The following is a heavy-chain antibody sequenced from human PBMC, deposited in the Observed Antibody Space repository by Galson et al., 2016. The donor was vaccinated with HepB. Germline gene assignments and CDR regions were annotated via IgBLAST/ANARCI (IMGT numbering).Heavy chain of an antibody. D-gene: IGHD6-13*01. Sequence: SVKVSCKASGGTFNSYALNWVRQAPGQGLEWMGLIIPIIGIGNHAQKFQGRVTITADKSTSTAYMELSNVTSEDTAISYCARAGGDRQQLVLSYFDSWGQGTLVTVSS. CDR1: GGTFNSYA. CDR3: ARAGGDRQQLVLSYFDS. V-gene: IGHV1-69*10. CDR2: IIPIIGIG. J-gene: IGHJ4*02.